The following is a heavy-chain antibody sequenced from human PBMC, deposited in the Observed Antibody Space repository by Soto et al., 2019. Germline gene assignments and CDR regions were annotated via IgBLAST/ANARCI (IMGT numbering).Heavy chain of an antibody. Sequence: PSETLSLTCAVSGYSISSSNWLGWIRQPPGKGLEWIGYIYYSGTTYYNPSLKSRVTMSVDTSKNQFSLKLTSVTAVDTAVYYCARREIQGPIDYWGQGTLVTVSP. CDR1: GYSISSSNW. CDR2: IYYSGTT. V-gene: IGHV4-28*01. D-gene: IGHD1-26*01. CDR3: ARREIQGPIDY. J-gene: IGHJ4*02.